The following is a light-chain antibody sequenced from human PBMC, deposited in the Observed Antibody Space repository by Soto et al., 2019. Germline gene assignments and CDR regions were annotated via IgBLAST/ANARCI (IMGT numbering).Light chain of an antibody. CDR1: QSVSSTY. CDR3: QYYGSLVLT. CDR2: GAS. V-gene: IGKV3-20*01. J-gene: IGKJ4*01. Sequence: EIVLTQSPGILSFSPGERATLACRASQSVSSTYLAWYQQNPGQAPRLLIYGASSRATGIPDRFSGSGYETDFTLTISRLEPEDFAVYYCQYYGSLVLTFGGGTKVEIK.